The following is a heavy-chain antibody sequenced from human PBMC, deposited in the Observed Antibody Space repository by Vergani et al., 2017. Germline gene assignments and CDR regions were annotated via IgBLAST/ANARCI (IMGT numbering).Heavy chain of an antibody. Sequence: QVQLQQWGAGLLKPSETLSLTCAISGYSISSGYYWGWIRQSPGKGLEWIGSIYHSGSPYYNPSLKSRVTISADTSKNQLSLKLNSVTAADTAVYYCARPYDGRVDFWYFDLWSRGTLVTVSS. V-gene: IGHV4-38-2*01. J-gene: IGHJ2*01. D-gene: IGHD3-22*01. CDR2: IYHSGSP. CDR1: GYSISSGYY. CDR3: ARPYDGRVDFWYFDL.